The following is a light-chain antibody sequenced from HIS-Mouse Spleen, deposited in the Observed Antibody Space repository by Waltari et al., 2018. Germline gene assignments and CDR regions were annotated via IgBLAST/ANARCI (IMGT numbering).Light chain of an antibody. J-gene: IGLJ1*01. CDR1: SSHVGGYNY. V-gene: IGLV2-14*03. CDR3: SSYTSSSTLV. CDR2: DVS. Sequence: QSVLTQPASVSGSPGQSITISCTGTSSHVGGYNYVSWYQQHPGKAPKLMIYDVSNRPSGVSNRFSGSKSGNTASLTISGLQAEDEADYYCSSYTSSSTLVFGTGTKVTVL.